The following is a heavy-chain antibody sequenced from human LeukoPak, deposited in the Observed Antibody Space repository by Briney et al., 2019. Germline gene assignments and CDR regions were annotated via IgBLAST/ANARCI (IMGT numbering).Heavy chain of an antibody. V-gene: IGHV3-11*01. Sequence: GGSLRLSCAASGFTFNDYYMSWIRQAPGKGLEWVSYISSSGNTIYYADSVKGRFTISRDNAKNSLYLQMNSLRVEDTAVYYCARAGRLRLDWFDPWGQGTLVTVSS. CDR1: GFTFNDYY. D-gene: IGHD5-12*01. CDR2: ISSSGNTI. J-gene: IGHJ5*02. CDR3: ARAGRLRLDWFDP.